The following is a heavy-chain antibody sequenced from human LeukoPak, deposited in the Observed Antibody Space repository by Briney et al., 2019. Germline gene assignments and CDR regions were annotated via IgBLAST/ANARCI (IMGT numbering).Heavy chain of an antibody. V-gene: IGHV1-69*13. D-gene: IGHD5-18*01. CDR2: IIVIFGTP. J-gene: IGHJ5*01. CDR3: ARDVDSSMVTNWFDS. Sequence: SMKVSCKASGGTFSSYSFSWVRQAPGQGLEWLGGIIVIFGTPNYPQKFHGRVTITADESTSTVYMELSSLRSEDTAMYYCARDVDSSMVTNWFDSWGQGTLVTVSS. CDR1: GGTFSSYS.